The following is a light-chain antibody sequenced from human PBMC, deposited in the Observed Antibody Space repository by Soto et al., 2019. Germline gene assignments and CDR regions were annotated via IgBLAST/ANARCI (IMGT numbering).Light chain of an antibody. V-gene: IGLV4-69*01. Sequence: QLVLTQSPSASASLGASVKLTCTLSSGHSSYAIAWHQQQPEKGPRYLMKINSDGSHSKGAGIPDRFSGSRSGAERSLTISGLQSEDEADYSCQTWCTGIRVFGGGTKVTVL. CDR1: SGHSSYA. CDR3: QTWCTGIRV. J-gene: IGLJ2*01. CDR2: INSDGSH.